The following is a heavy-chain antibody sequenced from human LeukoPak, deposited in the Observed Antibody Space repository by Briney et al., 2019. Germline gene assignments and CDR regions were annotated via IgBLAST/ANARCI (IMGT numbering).Heavy chain of an antibody. J-gene: IGHJ4*02. CDR2: ISGSGGST. CDR3: AKAMVRGVITPCFDY. D-gene: IGHD3-10*01. Sequence: GGSLRLSCAASGFTFSRYWMHWVRQAPGKGLERVSAISGSGGSTYYADSVKGRFTISRDNSKNTLYLQMNSLRAEDTAVYYCAKAMVRGVITPCFDYWGQGTLVTVSS. V-gene: IGHV3-23*01. CDR1: GFTFSRYW.